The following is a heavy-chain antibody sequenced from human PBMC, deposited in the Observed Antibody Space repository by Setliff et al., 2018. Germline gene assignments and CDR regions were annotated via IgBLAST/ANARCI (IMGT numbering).Heavy chain of an antibody. CDR3: ARDQWVRSPPLYFSYSMDV. J-gene: IGHJ6*02. V-gene: IGHV4-4*07. Sequence: SETLSLTCTVSGGSIINSYYWSWIRQPAGEGLEWIGRISTSGNTNYNPSLKSRVTVSLDTSKNQFSLKLTSMTAADTAVYYCARDQWVRSPPLYFSYSMDVWGQGTTVTVSS. CDR2: ISTSGNT. CDR1: GGSIINSYY. D-gene: IGHD5-12*01.